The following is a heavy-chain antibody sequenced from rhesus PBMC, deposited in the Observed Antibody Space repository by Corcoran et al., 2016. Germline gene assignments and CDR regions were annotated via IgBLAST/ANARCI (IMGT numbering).Heavy chain of an antibody. CDR2: SKSVGGST. D-gene: IGHD2-27*01. V-gene: IGHV3S42*01. Sequence: EVQLVESGGGLAKPGGSLRLSCAASGFTFSSYWMNWVRQTPGKGLEWISASKSVGGSTYYADSVKVRFTISRDNSKNTLSLQMSSLRAEDTAVYYCAKAEYCSGIYCYDEYYFDYWGQGVLVTVSS. J-gene: IGHJ4*01. CDR1: GFTFSSYW. CDR3: AKAEYCSGIYCYDEYYFDY.